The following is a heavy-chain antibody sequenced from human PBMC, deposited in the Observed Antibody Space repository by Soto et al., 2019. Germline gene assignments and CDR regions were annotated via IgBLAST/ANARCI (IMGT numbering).Heavy chain of an antibody. CDR2: INAGNGNT. CDR3: VRRGDGFDI. D-gene: IGHD3-16*01. CDR1: GYTFTSYA. Sequence: QVPLVQSGAEVKKPGASVKVSCKASGYTFTSYAVHWVRQAPGQRPEWMGWINAGNGNTKYSQKFQGRVTITRDTSASTVYMELSSLRSEDTAVYYCVRRGDGFDIWGQGTMVTVS. J-gene: IGHJ3*02. V-gene: IGHV1-3*01.